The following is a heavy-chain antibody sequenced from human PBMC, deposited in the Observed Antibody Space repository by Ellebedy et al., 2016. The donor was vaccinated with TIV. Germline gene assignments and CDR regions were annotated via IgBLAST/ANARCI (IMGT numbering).Heavy chain of an antibody. CDR2: ISWNSGSI. CDR1: GFTFDDYA. D-gene: IGHD2-15*01. J-gene: IGHJ4*02. V-gene: IGHV3-9*01. CDR3: AKDGSGGSYPLSAYYFDY. Sequence: SLKISCAASGFTFDDYAMHWVRQAPGKGLEWVSGISWNSGSIGYADSVKGRFTISRDNAKNSLYLQMNSLRAEDTALYYCAKDGSGGSYPLSAYYFDYWGQGTLVTVSS.